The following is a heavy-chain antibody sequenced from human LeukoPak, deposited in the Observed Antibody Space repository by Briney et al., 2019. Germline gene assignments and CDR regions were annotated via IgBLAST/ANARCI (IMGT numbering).Heavy chain of an antibody. CDR3: ARWVAVAGRAAGHYYYYGMDV. J-gene: IGHJ6*02. CDR1: GYTFTSYG. V-gene: IGHV1-18*01. D-gene: IGHD6-19*01. CDR2: ISAYNGNT. Sequence: ASVKVSCKASGYTFTSYGISWVRQAPGQGLEWMGWISAYNGNTNYAQKLQGRVTMTTDTSTSTAYMELRSLRSDDTAVYYCARWVAVAGRAAGHYYYYGMDVWGQGTTVTVSS.